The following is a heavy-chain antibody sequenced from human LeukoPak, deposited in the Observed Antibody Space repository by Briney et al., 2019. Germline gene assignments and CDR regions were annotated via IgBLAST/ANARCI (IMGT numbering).Heavy chain of an antibody. CDR1: GFTVSRNY. V-gene: IGHV3-66*01. Sequence: GGSLRLSCAASGFTVSRNYMSWVRQAPRKGLEWVSVIYSGGRTYYADSVKGRFTISRDNSKNTLYLQMNSLRAEDTAVYYCARAGPSSSWHQFDYWGQGTLVTVSS. D-gene: IGHD6-13*01. J-gene: IGHJ4*02. CDR2: IYSGGRT. CDR3: ARAGPSSSWHQFDY.